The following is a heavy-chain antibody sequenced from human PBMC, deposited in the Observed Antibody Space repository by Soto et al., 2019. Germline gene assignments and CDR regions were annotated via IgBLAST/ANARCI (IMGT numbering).Heavy chain of an antibody. CDR1: GLTFSRNW. V-gene: IGHV3-7*05. CDR2: IKYDGSEK. CDR3: ARVLSAFDDFDY. Sequence: EVQLVESGGGLVQPGGSLRLACVASGLTFSRNWMTWVRQAPGKGLEWVATIKYDGSEKSYVDAVKGRFTISRDNAKNSLSLQMNSLRAEDTAVYYCARVLSAFDDFDYWGQGTLVTVSS. J-gene: IGHJ4*02. D-gene: IGHD3-3*02.